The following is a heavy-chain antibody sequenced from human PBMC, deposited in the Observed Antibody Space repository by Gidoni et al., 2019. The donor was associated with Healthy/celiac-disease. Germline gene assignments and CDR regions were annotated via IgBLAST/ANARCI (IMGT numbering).Heavy chain of an antibody. D-gene: IGHD2-21*02. CDR3: ARAYCGGDCYSPVYYYYGMDV. V-gene: IGHV1-69*01. CDR2: IIPIFGTA. Sequence: QVQLVQSGAEVTKPGSSVKVSCKASGGTFSSYAISWVRQAPGQGLEWMGGIIPIFGTANYAQKFQGRVTITADESTSTAYMELSSLRSEDTAVYYCARAYCGGDCYSPVYYYYGMDVWGQGTTVTVSS. CDR1: GGTFSSYA. J-gene: IGHJ6*02.